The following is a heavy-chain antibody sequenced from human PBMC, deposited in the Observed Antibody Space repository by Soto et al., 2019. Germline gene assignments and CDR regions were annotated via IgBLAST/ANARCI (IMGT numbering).Heavy chain of an antibody. V-gene: IGHV4-59*12. Sequence: PSETLSLTCTVSGGSISSYYWSWIRQPPGKGLEWIGYIYYSGSTNYNPSLKSRVTISMDRSNNQFSLKLTSVTAADTAVYYCTSDYTLRSYRFDYWGQGTLVTVSS. D-gene: IGHD3-10*01. CDR1: GGSISSYY. J-gene: IGHJ4*02. CDR2: IYYSGST. CDR3: TSDYTLRSYRFDY.